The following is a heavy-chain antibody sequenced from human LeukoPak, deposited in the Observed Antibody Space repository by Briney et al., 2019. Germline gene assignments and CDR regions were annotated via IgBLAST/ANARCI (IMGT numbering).Heavy chain of an antibody. CDR1: GFTFSSYE. D-gene: IGHD6-19*01. J-gene: IGHJ4*02. CDR2: ISSSGSTR. V-gene: IGHV3-48*03. Sequence: GGSLRLSCAASGFTFSSYEMNWVRQAPGKGLEWVSYISSSGSTRTYADSVKGRFTISRDNAKNSLYLEMNSLRAEDTAVYYCGREIVSAVAGNFDYWGQGTLVTVSS. CDR3: GREIVSAVAGNFDY.